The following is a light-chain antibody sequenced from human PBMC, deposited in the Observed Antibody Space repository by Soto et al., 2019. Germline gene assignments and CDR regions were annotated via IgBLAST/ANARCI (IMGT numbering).Light chain of an antibody. Sequence: DIQMTQSPSTLSASVGDRVTITCRASQSISSWLAWYEQKPGKAPKLLIYKASSLESGVPSRFSGSGSWTEFTLTISSLQPDDFAPYYCQQYNSYPWTFGQGTKVEIK. CDR1: QSISSW. J-gene: IGKJ1*01. V-gene: IGKV1-5*03. CDR2: KAS. CDR3: QQYNSYPWT.